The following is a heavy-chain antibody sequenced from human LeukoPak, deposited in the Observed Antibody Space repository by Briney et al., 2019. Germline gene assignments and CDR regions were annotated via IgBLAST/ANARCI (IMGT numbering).Heavy chain of an antibody. CDR1: GGTFSSYA. V-gene: IGHV1-69*13. CDR3: ARDAGGWSGYPDHNYFDY. D-gene: IGHD3-3*01. CDR2: IIPIFGTA. Sequence: SVKVSCKASGGTFSSYAISWVRQAPGQGLEWMGGIIPIFGTANYAQKFQGRVTITADESTSTACMELSSLRSEDTAVYYCARDAGGWSGYPDHNYFDYWGQGTLVTVSS. J-gene: IGHJ4*02.